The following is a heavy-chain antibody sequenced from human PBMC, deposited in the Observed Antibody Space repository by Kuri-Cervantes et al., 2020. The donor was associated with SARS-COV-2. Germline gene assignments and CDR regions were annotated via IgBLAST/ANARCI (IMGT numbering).Heavy chain of an antibody. CDR3: ARDRVGPNY. CDR1: GFTLGDYG. V-gene: IGHV3-43D*03. Sequence: GESLKISCATSGFTLGDYGMYWVRQAPGKGLEWVSSITWDGYNTFYADSVKGRFTISRDNSKNSLYLQMNSLRAEDTAVYYCARDRVGPNYWGKGTTVTVSS. J-gene: IGHJ6*04. CDR2: ITWDGYNT. D-gene: IGHD4/OR15-4a*01.